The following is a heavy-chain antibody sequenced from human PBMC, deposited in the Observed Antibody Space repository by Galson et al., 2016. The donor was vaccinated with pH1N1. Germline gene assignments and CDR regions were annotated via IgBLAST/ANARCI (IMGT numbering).Heavy chain of an antibody. V-gene: IGHV1-69*10. J-gene: IGHJ4*02. CDR2: IIPVLGTP. CDR1: GDNFNFFA. D-gene: IGHD3-16*01. CDR3: ARMGSIETLFDD. Sequence: SVKVSCKASGDNFNFFAISWVRQAPGQGLEWLGGIIPVLGTPTYAQRFQGRVTITADRSTTTGYLELSSLTSEDTAVYYCARMGSIETLFDDCGQGTLLS.